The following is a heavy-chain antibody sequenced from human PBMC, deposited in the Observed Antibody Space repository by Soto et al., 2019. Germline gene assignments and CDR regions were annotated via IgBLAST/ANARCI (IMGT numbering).Heavy chain of an antibody. V-gene: IGHV1-3*01. Sequence: GASVKVSCKASRYTFTRYAIHWVRHAPGKRLEWMGWINAANGKTKFSQKFQGRVTFTRDTSASTAYMELSSLRFEDTAVYYCARNLDGSGSYFDYWGQGTPVTVSS. CDR2: INAANGKT. D-gene: IGHD1-26*01. CDR1: RYTFTRYA. J-gene: IGHJ4*02. CDR3: ARNLDGSGSYFDY.